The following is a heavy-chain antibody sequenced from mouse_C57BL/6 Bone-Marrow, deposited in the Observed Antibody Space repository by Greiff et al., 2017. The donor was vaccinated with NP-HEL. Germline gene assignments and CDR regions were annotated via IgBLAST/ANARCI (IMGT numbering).Heavy chain of an antibody. J-gene: IGHJ4*01. CDR3: ARWDYYGSSAAMDY. D-gene: IGHD1-1*01. Sequence: QVQLKQPGAELVKPGASVKMSCKASGYTFTSYWITWVKQRPGQGLEWIGDIYPGSGSTNYNEKFKSKATLTVDTSSSTAYMQLSSLTSEDSAVYYCARWDYYGSSAAMDYWGQGTSVTVSS. CDR1: GYTFTSYW. CDR2: IYPGSGST. V-gene: IGHV1-55*01.